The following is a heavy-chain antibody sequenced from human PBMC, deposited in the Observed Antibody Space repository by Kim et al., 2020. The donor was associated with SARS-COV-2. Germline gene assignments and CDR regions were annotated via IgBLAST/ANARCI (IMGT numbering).Heavy chain of an antibody. CDR3: AKSPVYYDSSGKFDY. CDR2: ISWNSGSI. CDR1: GFTFDDYA. Sequence: GGSLRLSCAASGFTFDDYAMHWVRQAPGKGLEWVSGISWNSGSIGYADSVKGRFTISRDNAKNSLYLQMNSLRAEDTALYYCAKSPVYYDSSGKFDYWGQGTLVTVSS. J-gene: IGHJ4*02. V-gene: IGHV3-9*01. D-gene: IGHD3-22*01.